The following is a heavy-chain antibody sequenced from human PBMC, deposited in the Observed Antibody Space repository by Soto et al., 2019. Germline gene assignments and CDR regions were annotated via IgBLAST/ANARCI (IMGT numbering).Heavy chain of an antibody. CDR2: ISYDGSNK. CDR1: GFTFSSYG. CDR3: AKDRLLTGTTHYYYYYGMDV. D-gene: IGHD1-7*01. Sequence: QVQLVESGGGVVQPGRSLRLSCAASGFTFSSYGMHWVRQAPGKGLEWVAVISYDGSNKYYADSVKGRFTISRDNSKNTLYLQMNSLRAEDTAVYYCAKDRLLTGTTHYYYYYGMDVWGQGTTVTVSS. J-gene: IGHJ6*02. V-gene: IGHV3-30*18.